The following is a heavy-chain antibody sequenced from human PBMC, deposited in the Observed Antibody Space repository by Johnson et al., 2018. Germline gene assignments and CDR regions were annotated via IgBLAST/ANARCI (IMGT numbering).Heavy chain of an antibody. J-gene: IGHJ6*03. CDR3: ARLGSXXYYYYYYMDV. CDR1: XXXXXDXY. CDR2: ISITCTTI. Sequence: QVQLVQXGXGXXKXXGXXXXXXAASXXXXXDXYMXXXXXXXGKGVEWVSYISITCTTIYYADSVKGRFTIAXDXAKNSLFLQXNSLRDEDTAVXXXARLGSXXYYYYYYMDVWGKGTTVTVSS. V-gene: IGHV3-11*04.